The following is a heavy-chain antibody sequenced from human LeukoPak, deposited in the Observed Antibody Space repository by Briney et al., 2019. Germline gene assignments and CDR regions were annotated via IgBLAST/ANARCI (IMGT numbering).Heavy chain of an antibody. CDR3: AKGLHSGY. J-gene: IGHJ4*02. V-gene: IGHV3-30*18. CDR1: GFILSNYV. Sequence: GGSLRLSCAASGFILSNYVMHWVRQAPGKGLEWVTFILKDGSNKYFADSVKGRFTSFRDNSKNTLYLQMNSLRAEDTAVYYCAKGLHSGYWGQGTLVTVSS. CDR2: ILKDGSNK. D-gene: IGHD3-10*01.